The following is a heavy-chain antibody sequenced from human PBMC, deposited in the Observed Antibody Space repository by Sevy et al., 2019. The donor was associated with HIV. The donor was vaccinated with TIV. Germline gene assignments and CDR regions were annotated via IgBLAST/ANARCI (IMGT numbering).Heavy chain of an antibody. CDR2: INPSGGST. CDR1: GYTFTSYY. J-gene: IGHJ4*02. Sequence: ASVKVSCKASGYTFTSYYMHWVRQAPGQGLEWMGIINPSGGSTSYAQKFQGRVTMTRDTSTSTVYMELSSLRSEDTAGYYCARGPNPRPSYYYFDYWGQGTLVTVSS. CDR3: ARGPNPRPSYYYFDY. D-gene: IGHD1-26*01. V-gene: IGHV1-46*01.